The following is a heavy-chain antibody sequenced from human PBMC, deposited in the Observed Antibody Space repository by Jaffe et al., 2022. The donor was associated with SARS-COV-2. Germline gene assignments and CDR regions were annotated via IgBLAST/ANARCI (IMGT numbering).Heavy chain of an antibody. Sequence: EVQLVQSGAEVKKPGESLKISCKGSGYSFTSYWIGWVRQMPGKGLEWMGIIYPGDSDTRYSPSFQGQVTISADKSISTAYLQWSSLKASDTAMYYCARPHFYYDILTGYSGHYGMDVWGQGTTVTVSS. CDR2: IYPGDSDT. V-gene: IGHV5-51*01. J-gene: IGHJ6*02. CDR3: ARPHFYYDILTGYSGHYGMDV. CDR1: GYSFTSYW. D-gene: IGHD3-9*01.